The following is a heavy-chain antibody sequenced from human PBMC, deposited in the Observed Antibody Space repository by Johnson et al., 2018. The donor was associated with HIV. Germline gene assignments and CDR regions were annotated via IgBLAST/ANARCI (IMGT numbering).Heavy chain of an antibody. CDR3: AQEGSSGWYHGLDAFDI. CDR2: ISYDGGNN. D-gene: IGHD6-19*01. Sequence: QVQLVESGGGLVQPGGSLRLSCAASGFTFSSYVMSWVRQAPGKGLEWVAVISYDGGNNYYADSVKGRFTISRDNSKNTLSLQMNSLRAEDTAVYYCAQEGSSGWYHGLDAFDIWGQGAMVTVSS. CDR1: GFTFSSYV. J-gene: IGHJ3*02. V-gene: IGHV3-30-3*01.